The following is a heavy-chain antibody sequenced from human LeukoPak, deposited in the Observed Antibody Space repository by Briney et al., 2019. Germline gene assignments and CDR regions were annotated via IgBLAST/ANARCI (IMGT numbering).Heavy chain of an antibody. Sequence: SETLSLTCAVYGGSFSGYYWSWIRQPPGKGLEWIGEINHSGSTNYNPSLKSRVTISVDTSKNQFSLKLSSVTAADTAVYYCARDRFYDFWSGSDDAFDIWGQGTMVTVSS. CDR3: ARDRFYDFWSGSDDAFDI. CDR1: GGSFSGYY. V-gene: IGHV4-34*01. D-gene: IGHD3-3*01. J-gene: IGHJ3*02. CDR2: INHSGST.